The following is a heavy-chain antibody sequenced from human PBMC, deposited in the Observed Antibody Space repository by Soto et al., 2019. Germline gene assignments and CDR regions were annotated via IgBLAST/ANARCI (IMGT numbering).Heavy chain of an antibody. CDR2: INPSGDST. CDR3: ARISCKGGSCYFDFDH. V-gene: IGHV1-46*01. Sequence: GASVKVSCKASGYTFTSYYIHWVRQAPGQGLEWMGIINPSGDSTSHAQKFQGRVSMTRDTSTSTVYMELSSLRSEDTAVYFCARISCKGGSCYFDFDHWGRGTLVTVSS. CDR1: GYTFTSYY. J-gene: IGHJ4*02. D-gene: IGHD2-15*01.